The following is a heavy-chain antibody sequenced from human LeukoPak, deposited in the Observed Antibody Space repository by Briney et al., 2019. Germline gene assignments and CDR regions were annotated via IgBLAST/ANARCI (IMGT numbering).Heavy chain of an antibody. D-gene: IGHD6-13*01. V-gene: IGHV1-18*01. CDR1: GYTFTSYA. Sequence: ASVKVSCKASGYTFTSYAITWVRQAPGQGLEWMGWISAYSGNTNYAQKFQGRVTMTTDTSTRIVYMELRSLRTDDTAVYYCAREGGSSWYPHFDYWGQGTLVTVSS. J-gene: IGHJ4*02. CDR3: AREGGSSWYPHFDY. CDR2: ISAYSGNT.